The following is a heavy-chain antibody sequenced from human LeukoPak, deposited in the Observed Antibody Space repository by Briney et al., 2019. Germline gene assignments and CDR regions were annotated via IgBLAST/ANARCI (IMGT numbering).Heavy chain of an antibody. D-gene: IGHD1-26*01. CDR1: GLTFSSYA. CDR2: ISGSGGST. CDR3: AKPIVGVAFGDDAFDI. J-gene: IGHJ3*02. V-gene: IGHV3-23*01. Sequence: GGSLRLSCAASGLTFSSYAMSWVRQAPGKGLEWVSAISGSGGSTYYADSVKGRFTISRDNSKNTLYLQMNSLRAEDTAVYYCAKPIVGVAFGDDAFDIWGQGTMVTVSS.